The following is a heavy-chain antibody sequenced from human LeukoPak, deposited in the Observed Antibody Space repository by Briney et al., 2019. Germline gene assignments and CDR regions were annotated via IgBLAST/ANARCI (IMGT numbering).Heavy chain of an antibody. V-gene: IGHV3-7*01. D-gene: IGHD1-14*01. CDR1: GFTFSSYW. J-gene: IGHJ6*02. Sequence: PGGSLRLSCAASGFTFSSYWVSWVRQAPGKGLEWVANIKQDGGDKYYVDSVKGRFTISRDNAKNSLYLQMNSLRAEDTAVYYCARDNPYYYGMDVWGQGTTVTVSS. CDR3: ARDNPYYYGMDV. CDR2: IKQDGGDK.